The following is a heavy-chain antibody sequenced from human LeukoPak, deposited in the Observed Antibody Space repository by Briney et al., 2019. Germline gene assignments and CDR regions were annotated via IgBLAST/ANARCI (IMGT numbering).Heavy chain of an antibody. J-gene: IGHJ4*02. CDR1: GGSISSGGYS. CDR2: IYHSGST. CDR3: AREGGYGDLYYFDY. V-gene: IGHV4-30-2*01. Sequence: SETLSLTCAVSGGSISSGGYSWSWIRQPPGKGLEWIGYIYHSGSTYYNPSLKGRVTISVDRSKNQFSLKLSSVTAADTAVYYCAREGGYGDLYYFDYWGQGTLVTVSS. D-gene: IGHD4-17*01.